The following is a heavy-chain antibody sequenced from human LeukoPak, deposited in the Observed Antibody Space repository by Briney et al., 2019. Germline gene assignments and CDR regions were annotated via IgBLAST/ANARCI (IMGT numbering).Heavy chain of an antibody. CDR2: IYSGGST. CDR1: GFTVSSNY. D-gene: IGHD3-10*01. V-gene: IGHV3-53*05. J-gene: IGHJ3*02. CDR3: ARDRITMASSAFDI. Sequence: PGGSLRLSCAASGFTVSSNYMSWVRQAPGKGLEWVSVIYSGGSTYYADSVKGRFTISRDNSKNTLYLQMNSLRAEDTAVYYCARDRITMASSAFDIWGQGTMVTVSS.